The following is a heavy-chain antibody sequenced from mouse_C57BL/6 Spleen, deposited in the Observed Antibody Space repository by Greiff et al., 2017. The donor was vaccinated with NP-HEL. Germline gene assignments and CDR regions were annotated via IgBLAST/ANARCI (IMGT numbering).Heavy chain of an antibody. CDR2: ISSGSSTI. J-gene: IGHJ4*01. V-gene: IGHV5-17*01. D-gene: IGHD3-3*01. Sequence: EVMLVESGGGLVKPGGSLKLSCAASGFTFSDYGMHWVRQAPEKGLEWVAYISSGSSTIYYADTVKGRFTISRDNAKNTLFLQMTSLRSEDTAMYYSARTGRGAMDYWGQGTSVTVSS. CDR1: GFTFSDYG. CDR3: ARTGRGAMDY.